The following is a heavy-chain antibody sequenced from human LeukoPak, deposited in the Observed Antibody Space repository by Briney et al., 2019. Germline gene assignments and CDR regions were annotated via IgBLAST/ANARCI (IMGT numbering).Heavy chain of an antibody. Sequence: PGGSLRLSCAASGFTSSSYALHWVRQAPGKGLEWVAVISYDGSNKSYGDSVKGRFTISRDNSKNTLCLQMNSLRAEDTAMYYCAKDAQPRSRWFDPWGQGTLVTVSS. CDR3: AKDAQPRSRWFDP. V-gene: IGHV3-30*18. CDR2: ISYDGSNK. D-gene: IGHD6-13*01. CDR1: GFTSSSYA. J-gene: IGHJ5*02.